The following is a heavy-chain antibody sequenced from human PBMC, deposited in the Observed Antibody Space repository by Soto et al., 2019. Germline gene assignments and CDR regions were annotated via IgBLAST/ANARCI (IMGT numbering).Heavy chain of an antibody. V-gene: IGHV3-23*01. CDR2: ISGSGGST. D-gene: IGHD6-6*01. J-gene: IGHJ6*02. Sequence: RRLSCAASGFTFSSYAMSWVRQAPGKGLEWVSAISGSGGSTYYADSVKGRFTISRDNSKNTLYLQMNSLRAEDTAVYYCAKVSSSSWEYYYYGMDVWGQGTTVTVSS. CDR3: AKVSSSSWEYYYYGMDV. CDR1: GFTFSSYA.